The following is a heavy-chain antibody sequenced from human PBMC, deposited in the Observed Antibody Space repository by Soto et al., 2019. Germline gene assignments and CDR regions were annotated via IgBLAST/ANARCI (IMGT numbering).Heavy chain of an antibody. V-gene: IGHV4-59*01. D-gene: IGHD3-22*01. CDR2: IYYSGST. CDR3: ARAPYYYDSSGPPKPGWFDP. CDR1: GGSISSYY. Sequence: SETLSLTCTVSGGSISSYYWSWIRQPPGKGLEWIGYIYYSGSTNYNPSLKSRVTISVDTSKNQFSLKLSSVTAADTAVYYCARAPYYYDSSGPPKPGWFDPWGQGTLVTVSS. J-gene: IGHJ5*02.